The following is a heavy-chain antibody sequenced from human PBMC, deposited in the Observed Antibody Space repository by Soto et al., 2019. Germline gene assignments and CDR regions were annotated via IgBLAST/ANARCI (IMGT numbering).Heavy chain of an antibody. Sequence: QVQLVESGGGVVQPGRSLRLSCAVYGLSFRDHGMHWVRQAPGKGLEWVAFISTDGSSQYLGDSVKGRFTISRDNSKNTLYLQMNSLRAEDTGVYFCARDREGLNWLGPWGQGTLVTVSS. CDR3: ARDREGLNWLGP. V-gene: IGHV3-33*01. CDR2: ISTDGSSQ. J-gene: IGHJ5*02. D-gene: IGHD1-26*01. CDR1: GLSFRDHG.